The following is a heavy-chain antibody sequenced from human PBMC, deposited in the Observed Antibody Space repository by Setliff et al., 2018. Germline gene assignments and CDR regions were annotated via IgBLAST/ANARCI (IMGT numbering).Heavy chain of an antibody. Sequence: GSLRLSCAASGFIVNNNEMSWVRQAPGKGLEWLSVTYSGGETKYADSVNGRFTISRDASENSLFLQMNSLRAEDSAVYFCARDVYDFRTGQAGPWGQGTLVTVSS. D-gene: IGHD3-3*01. CDR1: GFIVNNNE. J-gene: IGHJ5*02. V-gene: IGHV3-53*01. CDR3: ARDVYDFRTGQAGP. CDR2: TYSGGET.